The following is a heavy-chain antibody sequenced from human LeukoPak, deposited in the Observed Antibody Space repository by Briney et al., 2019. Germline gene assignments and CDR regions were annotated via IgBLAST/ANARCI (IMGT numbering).Heavy chain of an antibody. CDR3: ARGDVGTSSNLFDY. D-gene: IGHD2-2*01. J-gene: IGHJ4*02. CDR1: GGSFSGYY. CDR2: IYHSGST. Sequence: PSETLSLTCAVYGGSFSGYYWSWIRQPPGKGLEWIGYIYHSGSTYYNPSLKSRVTISVDRSKNQFSLKLSSVTAADTAVYYCARGDVGTSSNLFDYWGQGTLVTVSS. V-gene: IGHV4-34*01.